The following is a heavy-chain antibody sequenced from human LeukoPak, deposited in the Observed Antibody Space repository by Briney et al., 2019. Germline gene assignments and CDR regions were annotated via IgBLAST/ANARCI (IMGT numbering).Heavy chain of an antibody. J-gene: IGHJ4*02. V-gene: IGHV4-59*01. D-gene: IGHD6-19*01. Sequence: SETLSLTCTVSGASISSYYWSWIRQPPGKGLEWIGYIYYSGSTNYNPSLKSRVTISVDTSKNQFSLKLSSVTAADTAVYYCARGNGWYYYWGQGTLVTVSS. CDR3: ARGNGWYYY. CDR1: GASISSYY. CDR2: IYYSGST.